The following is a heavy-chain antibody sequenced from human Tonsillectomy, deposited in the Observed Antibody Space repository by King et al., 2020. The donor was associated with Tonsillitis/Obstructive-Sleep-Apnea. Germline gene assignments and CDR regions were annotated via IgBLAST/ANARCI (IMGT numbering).Heavy chain of an antibody. CDR2: IYWDDDK. D-gene: IGHD2-2*01. CDR3: AHSPEYCNSTNCYLPRHFHH. Sequence: TLKESGPTVVKPTQTLTLTCTFSGFSLSTSGVGVGWIRQPPGKALEWLALIYWDDDKRYSPSLKSRLTITKDTSKNQVVLTMTNMDPVDTATYYCAHSPEYCNSTNCYLPRHFHHWGQGTLVTVSS. J-gene: IGHJ1*01. V-gene: IGHV2-5*02. CDR1: GFSLSTSGVG.